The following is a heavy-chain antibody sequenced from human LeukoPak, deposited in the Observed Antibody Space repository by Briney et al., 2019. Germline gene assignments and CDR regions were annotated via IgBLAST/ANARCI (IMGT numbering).Heavy chain of an antibody. CDR3: AKAPHTAMITADY. V-gene: IGHV3-23*01. Sequence: QAGGPLRLSCAASGFTFSSYAMSWVRQAPGKGLEWVSAISGSGGSTYYADSVKGRFTISRDNSKNTLYLQMNSLRAEDTAVYYCAKAPHTAMITADYWGQGTLVTVSS. J-gene: IGHJ4*02. D-gene: IGHD5-18*01. CDR1: GFTFSSYA. CDR2: ISGSGGST.